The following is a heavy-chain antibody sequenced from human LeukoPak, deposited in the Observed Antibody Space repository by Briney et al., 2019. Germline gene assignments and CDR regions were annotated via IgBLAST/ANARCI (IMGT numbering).Heavy chain of an antibody. V-gene: IGHV4-34*01. CDR2: VNHSGYT. Sequence: SETLSLTCDVSGVSFSTYYWIGIRQSPEKGLEWIGEVNHSGYTNYNPSLKGRVTISVDTSKNQFSLKLSSVTAADTAVYYCAGQLYGSDYWGQGTLVTVSS. CDR1: GVSFSTYY. CDR3: AGQLYGSDY. D-gene: IGHD1-1*01. J-gene: IGHJ4*02.